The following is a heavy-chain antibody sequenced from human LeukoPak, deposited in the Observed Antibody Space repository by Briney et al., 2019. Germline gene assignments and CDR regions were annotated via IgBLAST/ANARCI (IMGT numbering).Heavy chain of an antibody. Sequence: GGSLRLSCAASGFRFSSYRMNWVRQAPGKGLEWVANIKQDGSEKYYVDSVKGRFTISRDNAKNSLYLQMNSLRAEDTAVYYCARDISSSWYDWFDPWGQGTLVTVSS. V-gene: IGHV3-7*01. J-gene: IGHJ5*02. D-gene: IGHD6-13*01. CDR2: IKQDGSEK. CDR3: ARDISSSWYDWFDP. CDR1: GFRFSSYR.